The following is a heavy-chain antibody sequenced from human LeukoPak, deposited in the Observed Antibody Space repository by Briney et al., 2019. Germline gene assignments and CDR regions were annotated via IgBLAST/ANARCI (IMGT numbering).Heavy chain of an antibody. CDR1: GGTFSKYT. D-gene: IGHD3-22*01. CDR3: ARAGSSGYYPQKPYGMDV. CDR2: ITPLFGTA. Sequence: GASVKVSCKASGGTFSKYTISWVRQRPGQGLEWMGGITPLFGTANYAQKFQGRVTITADESTSTAYMELSSLRSEDTAVYYCARAGSSGYYPQKPYGMDVWGQGTTVTVSS. V-gene: IGHV1-69*13. J-gene: IGHJ6*02.